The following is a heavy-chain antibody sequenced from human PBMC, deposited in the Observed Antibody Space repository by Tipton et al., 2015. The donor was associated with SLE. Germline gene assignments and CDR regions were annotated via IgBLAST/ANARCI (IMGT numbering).Heavy chain of an antibody. Sequence: GSLRLSCAASGFTFSSYVMSWVRQAPGKGLEWVSAIDGSSSSTYYADSVKGRFTTSRDNSQNTLFLQMNSLRAEETAVYYCAKGGRGWEAPDYWGQGTLVTVSS. CDR1: GFTFSSYV. CDR3: AKGGRGWEAPDY. D-gene: IGHD1-26*01. J-gene: IGHJ4*02. V-gene: IGHV3-23*01. CDR2: IDGSSSST.